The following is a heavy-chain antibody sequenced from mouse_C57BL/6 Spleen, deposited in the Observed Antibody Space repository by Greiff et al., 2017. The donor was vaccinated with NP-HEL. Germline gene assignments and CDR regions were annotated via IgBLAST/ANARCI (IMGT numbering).Heavy chain of an antibody. V-gene: IGHV1-61*01. CDR2: IYPSDSET. CDR1: GYTFTSYW. D-gene: IGHD2-5*01. Sequence: VQLQQPGAELVRPGSSVKLSCKASGYTFTSYWMDWVKQRPGQGLEWIGNIYPSDSETHYNQKFKDKATLTVDKSSSTAYMQLSSLTSEDSAVYYCAREDSNGVYYAMDYWGQGTSVTVSS. J-gene: IGHJ4*01. CDR3: AREDSNGVYYAMDY.